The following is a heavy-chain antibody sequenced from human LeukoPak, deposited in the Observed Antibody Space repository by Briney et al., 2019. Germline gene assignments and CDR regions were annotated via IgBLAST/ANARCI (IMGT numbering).Heavy chain of an antibody. Sequence: PGGSLRLSCAASGFTFSSYWMHWVRQAPGKGLVWVTRISSDGSSTSYADSVKGRFTISRDNAKNTLYLQMSSLRAEDTAMYYFASISLSGWANDYWGQGTLVTVSS. CDR1: GFTFSSYW. V-gene: IGHV3-74*01. D-gene: IGHD6-19*01. CDR3: ASISLSGWANDY. J-gene: IGHJ4*02. CDR2: ISSDGSST.